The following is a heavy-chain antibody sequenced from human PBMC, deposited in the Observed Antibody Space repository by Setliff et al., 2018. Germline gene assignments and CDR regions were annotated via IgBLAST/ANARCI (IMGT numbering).Heavy chain of an antibody. CDR2: IYYRGDT. CDR1: GGSISNTFYY. Sequence: SETLSLTCAVSGGSISNTFYYWTWIRQPAGKGLEWIGQIYYRGDTYYNASLKGRLTISVDTAQNQFSLRLTSVTAADTAVYYCARTGTYRYFDYWGQGALVTVSS. J-gene: IGHJ4*02. CDR3: ARTGTYRYFDY. D-gene: IGHD1-1*01. V-gene: IGHV4-39*01.